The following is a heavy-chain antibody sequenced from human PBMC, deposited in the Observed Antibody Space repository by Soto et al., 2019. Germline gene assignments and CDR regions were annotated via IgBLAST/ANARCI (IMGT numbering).Heavy chain of an antibody. CDR1: GFTFSTYW. D-gene: IGHD2-15*01. V-gene: IGHV3-7*01. CDR2: IKHGGREI. J-gene: IGHJ2*01. CDR3: SVSATARGGFDL. Sequence: EVQLVESGGGLVQPGGSLRLSCAASGFTFSTYWMSWVRQAPGKGLEWVANIKHGGREIYYVDSVMGRFTISRDNAKNSLDMQMNSLRAEVTAVYFCSVSATARGGFDLWGRGTLVTVSS.